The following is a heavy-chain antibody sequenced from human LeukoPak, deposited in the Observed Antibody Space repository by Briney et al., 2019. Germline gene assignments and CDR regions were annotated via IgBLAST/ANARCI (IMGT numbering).Heavy chain of an antibody. CDR2: ISAYNGNT. J-gene: IGHJ4*02. CDR3: AREGAYFGELSLPDDY. D-gene: IGHD3-16*02. Sequence: ASVTVSCKASRYTFTRYGISGVGQASGQGLDGVGWISAYNGNTNYAQKLQGRVTMTTDTSSSTAYMELRGLRSDDSAVYYWAREGAYFGELSLPDDYWGQGTLVTVSS. V-gene: IGHV1-18*01. CDR1: RYTFTRYG.